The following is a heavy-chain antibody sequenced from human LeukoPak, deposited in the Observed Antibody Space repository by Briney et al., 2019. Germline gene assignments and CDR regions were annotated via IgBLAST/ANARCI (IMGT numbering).Heavy chain of an antibody. CDR2: IFTSDSSI. Sequence: GGSLRLSCAASGFSITNYGMTWVRQAPGKGLEWVSYIFTSDSSIFFADSVRGRFTISGDNAKSTLYLQMNSLRAEDTGVYFCARAHGLTYFDSWGQGTLVTVSS. D-gene: IGHD3-16*01. J-gene: IGHJ4*02. CDR3: ARAHGLTYFDS. V-gene: IGHV3-48*03. CDR1: GFSITNYG.